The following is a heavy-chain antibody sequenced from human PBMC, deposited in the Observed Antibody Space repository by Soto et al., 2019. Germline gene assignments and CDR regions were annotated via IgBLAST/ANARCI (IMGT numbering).Heavy chain of an antibody. CDR2: IYYSGST. CDR3: ARSWGYYFDY. J-gene: IGHJ4*02. CDR1: GGSISRYY. Sequence: QVQLQESGPGLVKPSETLSLTCTVSGGSISRYYWSWIRQPPGKGLEWIGYIYYSGSTNYNPSLKSRVTISVDTSKNQFSLKLSSVTAADTAVYYCARSWGYYFDYWGQGTLVTVSS. V-gene: IGHV4-59*01. D-gene: IGHD3-16*01.